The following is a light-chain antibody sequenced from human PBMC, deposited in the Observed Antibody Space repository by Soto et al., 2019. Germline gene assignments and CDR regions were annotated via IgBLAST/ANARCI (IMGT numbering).Light chain of an antibody. J-gene: IGKJ4*01. CDR1: QSISSY. V-gene: IGKV1-39*02. CDR3: QEYNHWHPIT. Sequence: DIQMTQSPSSLSASVGDRVTITCRASQSISSYLNWFQQKPGKAPKVLIYATSGLQSGVPSRFSGSGSGTDFTLTISSLQPEDLAVYYCQEYNHWHPITFGGGTKVEIK. CDR2: ATS.